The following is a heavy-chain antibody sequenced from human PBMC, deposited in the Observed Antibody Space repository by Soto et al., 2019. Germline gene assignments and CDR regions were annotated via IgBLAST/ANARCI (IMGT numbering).Heavy chain of an antibody. V-gene: IGHV4-4*01. CDR1: GGSISSSNW. CDR2: IYHSGST. J-gene: IGHJ6*02. CDR3: ARDPGHYYYGMDV. Sequence: QVQLQESGPGLVKPSGTLSLTCAVSGGSISSSNWWSWVRQPPGKGLEWIGEIYHSGSTNYNPSLKSRVTISIDKSKNQFSLELSSVTAAGTAVYCCARDPGHYYYGMDVVGQGTTVTVS.